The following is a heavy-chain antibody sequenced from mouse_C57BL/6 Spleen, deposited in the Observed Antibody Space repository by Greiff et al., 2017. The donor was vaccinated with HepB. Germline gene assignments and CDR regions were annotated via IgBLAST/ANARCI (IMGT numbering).Heavy chain of an antibody. J-gene: IGHJ3*01. CDR2: IDPETGGT. V-gene: IGHV1-15*01. Sequence: VHLVESGAELVRPGASVTLSCKASGYTFTDYEMHWVKQTPVHGLEWIGAIDPETGGTAYNQKFKGKAILTADKSSSTAYMELRSLTSEDSAVYYCTKGATFAYWGQGTLVTVSA. CDR1: GYTFTDYE. CDR3: TKGATFAY. D-gene: IGHD6-1*01.